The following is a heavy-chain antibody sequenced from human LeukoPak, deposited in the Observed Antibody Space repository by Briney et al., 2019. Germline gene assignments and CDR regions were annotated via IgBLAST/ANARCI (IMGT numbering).Heavy chain of an antibody. Sequence: SVKVSCKASGGTFSSYAISWVRPAPGQGLEWMGRIIPILGIANYAQKFQGRVTITADKSTSTAYMELSSLRSEDTAVYYCARDGEYGSGSYYVYWGQGTLVTVSS. CDR2: IIPILGIA. D-gene: IGHD3-10*01. V-gene: IGHV1-69*04. CDR3: ARDGEYGSGSYYVY. CDR1: GGTFSSYA. J-gene: IGHJ4*02.